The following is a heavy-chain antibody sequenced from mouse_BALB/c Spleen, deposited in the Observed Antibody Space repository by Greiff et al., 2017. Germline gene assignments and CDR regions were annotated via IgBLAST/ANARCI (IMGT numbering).Heavy chain of an antibody. V-gene: IGHV2-9*02. CDR2: IWAGGST. CDR3: ARGPHYGSNPYAMDY. D-gene: IGHD1-1*01. Sequence: QVQLQQSGPGLVAPSQSLSITCTVSGFSLTSYGVHWVRQPPGKGLEWLGVIWAGGSTNYNSALMSRLSISKDNSKSQVFLKMNSLQTDDTAMYYCARGPHYGSNPYAMDYWGQGTSVTVAS. J-gene: IGHJ4*01. CDR1: GFSLTSYG.